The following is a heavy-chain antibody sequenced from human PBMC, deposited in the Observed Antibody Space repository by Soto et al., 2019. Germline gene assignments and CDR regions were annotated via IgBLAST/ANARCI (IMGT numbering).Heavy chain of an antibody. CDR1: GYTFTSYG. CDR3: ARLPIAAAGSNWFDP. J-gene: IGHJ5*02. V-gene: IGHV1-18*01. Sequence: ASVKVSCKASGYTFTSYGISWVRQAPGQGLEWMGWISAYNGNTNYAQKLQGRVTMTTDTSTSTAYMELRSLRSDDTAVYYCARLPIAAAGSNWFDPWGQGTLVTVSS. D-gene: IGHD6-13*01. CDR2: ISAYNGNT.